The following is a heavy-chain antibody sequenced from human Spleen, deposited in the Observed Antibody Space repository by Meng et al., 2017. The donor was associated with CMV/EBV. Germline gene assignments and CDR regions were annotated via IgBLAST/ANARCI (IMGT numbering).Heavy chain of an antibody. CDR2: IYWDDDK. Sequence: QVPLRESGAELVKPTPSLTVTCNFSGFSLTHSGVGVGWIRQAQGQALKWLALIYWDDDKRYSPSLKTRLITTKETTKTYVVLTMTKIYDVTTAKYYAAHSATYCRWGGCYDYWGQGTLVTVSS. J-gene: IGHJ4*02. D-gene: IGHD2-15*01. CDR1: GFSLTHSGVG. V-gene: IGHV2-5*02. CDR3: AHSATYCRWGGCYDY.